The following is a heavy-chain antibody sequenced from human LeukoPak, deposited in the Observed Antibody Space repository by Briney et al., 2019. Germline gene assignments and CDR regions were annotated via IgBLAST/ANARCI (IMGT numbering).Heavy chain of an antibody. D-gene: IGHD5-12*01. CDR3: ARRGYSGNFDY. CDR1: GGTFSSYA. J-gene: IGHJ4*02. V-gene: IGHV1-69*13. Sequence: ASVKVSCKAPGGTFSSYAISWVRQAPGQGLEWMGGIIPIFGTANYAQKFQGRVTITADESTSTAYMELSSLRSEDTAVYYCARRGYSGNFDYWGQGTLDTVSS. CDR2: IIPIFGTA.